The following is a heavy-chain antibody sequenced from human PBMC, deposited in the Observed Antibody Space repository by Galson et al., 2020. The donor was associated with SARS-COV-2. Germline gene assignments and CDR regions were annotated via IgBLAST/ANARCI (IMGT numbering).Heavy chain of an antibody. CDR2: IYPGDSDT. D-gene: IGHD3-22*01. CDR3: ARHYDGSGYSAFDI. V-gene: IGHV5-51*01. J-gene: IGHJ3*02. Sequence: ASVKVSCKGSGYSFPTYWIGWVRQMPGKGLEWMGIIYPGDSDTRYSPSFQGQVTISADKSISTAYLQWSSLKASDTAIYYCARHYDGSGYSAFDIWGQGTMVTVSS. CDR1: GYSFPTYW.